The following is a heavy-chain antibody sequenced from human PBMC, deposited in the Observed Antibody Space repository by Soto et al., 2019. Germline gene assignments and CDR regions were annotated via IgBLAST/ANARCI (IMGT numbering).Heavy chain of an antibody. CDR2: IHYSGST. J-gene: IGHJ4*02. D-gene: IGHD2-21*01. V-gene: IGHV4-61*01. Sequence: QVQLQESGPGLVKPSETLSLTCTVSDGSVSIGTYYWSWIRQPPGKGLEWIGFIHYSGSTNYNPSRKSRVTMSVDTSKNHFSLKLTSVNAADTAVYYCTRGGDAYKNGHWGQGTLVTVSS. CDR1: DGSVSIGTYY. CDR3: TRGGDAYKNGH.